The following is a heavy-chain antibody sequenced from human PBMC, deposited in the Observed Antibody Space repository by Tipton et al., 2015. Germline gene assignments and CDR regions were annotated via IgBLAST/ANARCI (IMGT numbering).Heavy chain of an antibody. V-gene: IGHV5-51*01. CDR2: IYPGDSQT. J-gene: IGHJ4*02. CDR3: ARLGLDTSWWVDY. Sequence: VQLVQSGAEMKKPGESLKISCKGSGYSFTSYWIGWVRQMPGKGLEWMGIIYPGDSQTRYNPSFQGQVTISADKSISTAYLQWSSLRASDSAMFYCARLGLDTSWWVDYWGQGTLVTVSS. CDR1: GYSFTSYW. D-gene: IGHD2-8*02.